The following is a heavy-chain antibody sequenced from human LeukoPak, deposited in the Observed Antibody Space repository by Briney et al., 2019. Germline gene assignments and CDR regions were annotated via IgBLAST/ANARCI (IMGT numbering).Heavy chain of an antibody. Sequence: GGFLRLSCAASGFTFNNYGMNWVRQAPGKGLEWVSYISGSSSTIYYADSVKGRFTISRNNVRNSLYLQMNSLRAEDTAVYYCARGSCTGTSCYDYWGQGTLVTVSS. V-gene: IGHV3-48*01. D-gene: IGHD2-2*01. CDR2: ISGSSSTI. CDR3: ARGSCTGTSCYDY. J-gene: IGHJ4*02. CDR1: GFTFNNYG.